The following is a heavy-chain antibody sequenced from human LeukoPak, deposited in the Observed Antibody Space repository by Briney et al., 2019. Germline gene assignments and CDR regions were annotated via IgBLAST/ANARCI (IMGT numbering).Heavy chain of an antibody. CDR3: ARDAVVDGDHLSLVYNWFDP. V-gene: IGHV4-4*07. J-gene: IGHJ5*02. CDR2: IYTSGST. D-gene: IGHD4-17*01. Sequence: PSETLSLTCTVSGGSISSYYWSWSRQPAGRGLEWIGRIYTSGSTNYNPSLKSRVTMSVDTSKNQFSLKLSSVTAADTAVYYCARDAVVDGDHLSLVYNWFDPWGQGTPVTVSS. CDR1: GGSISSYY.